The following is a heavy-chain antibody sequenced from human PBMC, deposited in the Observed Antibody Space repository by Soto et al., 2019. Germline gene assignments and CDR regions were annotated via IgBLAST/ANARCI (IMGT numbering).Heavy chain of an antibody. V-gene: IGHV4-59*01. CDR1: GGSISSYY. D-gene: IGHD3-10*01. CDR2: IYYSGST. J-gene: IGHJ4*02. Sequence: KTSETLSLTCTVSGGSISSYYWNWIRQPPGKGLEWIGYIYYSGSTNYNPSLKSRVTISVDTSKNQFSLKLSSVTAADTAVYYCARGTCYFDYWGQGTLVTVSS. CDR3: ARGTCYFDY.